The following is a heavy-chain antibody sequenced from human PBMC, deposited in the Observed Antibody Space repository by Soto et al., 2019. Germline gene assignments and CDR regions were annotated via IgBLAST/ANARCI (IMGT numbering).Heavy chain of an antibody. CDR1: GYALTELS. D-gene: IGHD3-22*01. J-gene: IGHJ3*02. Sequence: ASVKVYCKVSGYALTELSMHWVRQAPGKGLEWMGGFDPEDGETIYAQKFQGRVTMTEDTSTDTAYMELSSLRSEDTAVYYCAAQITMTIVVTDSFYIWGQATM. CDR3: AAQITMTIVVTDSFYI. V-gene: IGHV1-24*01. CDR2: FDPEDGET.